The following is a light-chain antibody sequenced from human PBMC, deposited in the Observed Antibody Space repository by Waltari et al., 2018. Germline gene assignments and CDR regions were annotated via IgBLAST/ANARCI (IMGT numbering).Light chain of an antibody. CDR1: QSVSSN. Sequence: CWASQSVSSNLAWYQQRPGQAPRLLIHGASTRATGIPARFSGSGSGTEFTLTISSLQSEDFAVYHCQQYNEWPRTFGQGTKVEIK. CDR2: GAS. CDR3: QQYNEWPRT. V-gene: IGKV3-15*01. J-gene: IGKJ1*01.